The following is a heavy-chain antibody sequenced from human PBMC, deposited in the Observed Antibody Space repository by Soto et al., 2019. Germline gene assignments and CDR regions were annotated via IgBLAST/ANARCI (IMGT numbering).Heavy chain of an antibody. CDR2: MNPNSGNG. CDR3: ARMATSGTLNWFDP. CDR1: GYAFSNND. V-gene: IGHV1-8*01. Sequence: ASVKVSCTASGYAFSNNDISWVRQSTGQGLEWMGWMNPNSGNGGYAQKFQGRVTMTRDTSTGTAYMELSSLASDDTAIYYCARMATSGTLNWFDPWGQGTLVTVSS. J-gene: IGHJ5*02.